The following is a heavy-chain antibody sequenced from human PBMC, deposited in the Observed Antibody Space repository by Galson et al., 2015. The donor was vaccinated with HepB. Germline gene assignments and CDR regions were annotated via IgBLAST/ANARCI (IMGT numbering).Heavy chain of an antibody. CDR3: ARVRGDSSSWYLYYYYGMDV. CDR1: GFTFSSYS. CDR2: ISSSSSYI. Sequence: SLRLSCAASGFTFSSYSMNWVRQAPGKGLEWVSSISSSSSYIYYADSVKGRFTISRDNAKNSLYLQMNSLRAEDTAVYYCARVRGDSSSWYLYYYYGMDVWGQGTTVTVSS. V-gene: IGHV3-21*01. D-gene: IGHD6-13*01. J-gene: IGHJ6*02.